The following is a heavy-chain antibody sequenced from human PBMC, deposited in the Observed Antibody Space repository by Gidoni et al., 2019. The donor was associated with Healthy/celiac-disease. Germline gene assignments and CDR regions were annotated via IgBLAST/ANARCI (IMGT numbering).Heavy chain of an antibody. D-gene: IGHD3-10*01. Sequence: QVQLVQSGAEVKKPGASVKVSCKASGYTFTSYDINWVRQATGQGLEWMGWMNPNSGNTGYAQNFQGRVTMTRNTSVNTAYMELSRLRSEGTAVYYGARSRAEVLLWFGAYNQYGMDVWGQGTTVTVSS. CDR3: ARSRAEVLLWFGAYNQYGMDV. CDR2: MNPNSGNT. CDR1: GYTFTSYD. J-gene: IGHJ6*02. V-gene: IGHV1-8*01.